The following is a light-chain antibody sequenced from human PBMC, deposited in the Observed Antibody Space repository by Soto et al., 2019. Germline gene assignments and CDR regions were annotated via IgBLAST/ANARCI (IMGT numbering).Light chain of an antibody. Sequence: EIVLTQSPGTLSLSPGERATLSCRASQTVSSSYLAWYQQKPGQAPRLLIYGASSSATGIPDRFSGSGSGTDFTLTISRLEPEDFAVYYCQQRGTFGQGTKVDIK. CDR2: GAS. V-gene: IGKV3-20*01. J-gene: IGKJ1*01. CDR1: QTVSSSY. CDR3: QQRGT.